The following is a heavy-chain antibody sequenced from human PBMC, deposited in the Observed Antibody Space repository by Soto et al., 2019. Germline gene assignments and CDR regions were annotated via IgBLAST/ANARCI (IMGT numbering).Heavy chain of an antibody. J-gene: IGHJ2*01. Sequence: QVQLQQWGAGLLKPSETLSLTCAVYGGAFSGYYWNWIRQPPGKGLEWIGEINDSGSTNFNPSLKSPVTISVATSKNQFSLSLTSVTAADTAVYYCARCGDYVGGWYFALWGRGTLVTVSS. V-gene: IGHV4-34*01. D-gene: IGHD4-17*01. CDR2: INDSGST. CDR3: ARCGDYVGGWYFAL. CDR1: GGAFSGYY.